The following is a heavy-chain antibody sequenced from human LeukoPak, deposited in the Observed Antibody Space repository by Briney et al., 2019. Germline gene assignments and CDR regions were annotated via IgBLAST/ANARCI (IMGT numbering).Heavy chain of an antibody. Sequence: PGGSLRLSCAASGFSFSTHWMSWVRLAPGKGPEWVANIKYDGSEKYYVDSVKGRFTIARDNAKNSLYLHMNSLRAEHTALYYCASGFLDDFWSGHFWGQGTLVTVSS. CDR2: IKYDGSEK. V-gene: IGHV3-7*01. CDR1: GFSFSTHW. D-gene: IGHD3-3*01. CDR3: ASGFLDDFWSGHF. J-gene: IGHJ4*02.